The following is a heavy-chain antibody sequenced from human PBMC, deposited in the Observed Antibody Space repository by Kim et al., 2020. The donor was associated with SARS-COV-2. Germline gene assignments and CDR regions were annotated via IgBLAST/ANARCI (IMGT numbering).Heavy chain of an antibody. D-gene: IGHD1-20*01. V-gene: IGHV4-34*01. CDR3: ARITSGWTPFDY. Sequence: NYNPTLKSRFTISVDTSKNQFSLKLSSVTAADTAVYYCARITSGWTPFDYWGQGTLVTVSS. J-gene: IGHJ4*02.